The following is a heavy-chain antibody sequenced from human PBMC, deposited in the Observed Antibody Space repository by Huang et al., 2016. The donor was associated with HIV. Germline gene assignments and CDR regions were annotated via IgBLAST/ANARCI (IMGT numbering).Heavy chain of an antibody. Sequence: QVQLQESGPGLVKPSQTLSLTCTVSGASISSGSYYWTWIRQPAGKGLEGIVHIYTSGSTNYNPSLKSRVTISIDTSKNHFSLRLNSVTAADTAVYYCATWPPGSQMRAFDIWGPGTMITVSS. CDR2: IYTSGST. CDR3: ATWPPGSQMRAFDI. CDR1: GASISSGSYY. D-gene: IGHD2-15*01. J-gene: IGHJ3*02. V-gene: IGHV4-61*09.